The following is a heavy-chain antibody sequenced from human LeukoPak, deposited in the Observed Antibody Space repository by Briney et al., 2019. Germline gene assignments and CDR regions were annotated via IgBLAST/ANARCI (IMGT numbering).Heavy chain of an antibody. Sequence: GGSLRLSCAASGITFSGSGMSWVRQAPGKGLEWVSTISGSGSNTHYADSVRGRFTISRDNSKSILSLQMNSLRAEDTAIYYCATYRQVLLPFESWGQGTLVTVSS. D-gene: IGHD5-18*01. J-gene: IGHJ4*02. V-gene: IGHV3-23*01. CDR3: ATYRQVLLPFES. CDR2: ISGSGSNT. CDR1: GITFSGSG.